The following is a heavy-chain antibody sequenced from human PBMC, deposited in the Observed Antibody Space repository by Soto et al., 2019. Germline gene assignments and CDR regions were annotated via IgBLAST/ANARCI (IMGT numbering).Heavy chain of an antibody. D-gene: IGHD3-16*02. CDR2: ISGSGGST. Sequence: GGSLRLSCAASGFTFSSYAMSWVRQAPGKGLEWVSAISGSGGSTYYADSVKGRFTISRDNSKNTLYLQMNSLRAEDTAVYYCAKDPYSRNTFGGVIVNYWGQGTLVTVSS. CDR3: AKDPYSRNTFGGVIVNY. CDR1: GFTFSSYA. V-gene: IGHV3-23*01. J-gene: IGHJ4*02.